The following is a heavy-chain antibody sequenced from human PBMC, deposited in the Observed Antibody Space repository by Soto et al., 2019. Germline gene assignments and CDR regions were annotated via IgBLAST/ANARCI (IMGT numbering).Heavy chain of an antibody. CDR3: ARGGLEPFDY. CDR2: INKDGSYK. J-gene: IGHJ4*02. CDR1: GFTFSDDW. D-gene: IGHD1-1*01. V-gene: IGHV3-74*01. Sequence: EVQLVESGGGLVQSGGSLRLSCATSGFTFSDDWMHWVLQAPGKGLVWVSRINKDGSYKNYADFVEGRFTISRDDARSELYLQMDRLRAEDTAVYYCARGGLEPFDYLGQGALVTVSS.